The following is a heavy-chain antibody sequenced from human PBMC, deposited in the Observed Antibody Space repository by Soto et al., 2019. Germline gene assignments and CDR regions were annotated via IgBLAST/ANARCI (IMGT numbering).Heavy chain of an antibody. V-gene: IGHV1-24*01. D-gene: IGHD1-1*01. CDR1: GHTLTELS. CDR3: AAGGTRWLHSPFDY. J-gene: IGHJ4*02. CDR2: FDPEDGET. Sequence: QVQLLQSGAEVKKPGASVKVSCKVSGHTLTELSMHWVRQAPGRGLEWMGGFDPEDGETIFAQKFQGRVTMPEDTSTDSTYMELTSLRSEDTAVYYCAAGGTRWLHSPFDYWGQGTLVTISS.